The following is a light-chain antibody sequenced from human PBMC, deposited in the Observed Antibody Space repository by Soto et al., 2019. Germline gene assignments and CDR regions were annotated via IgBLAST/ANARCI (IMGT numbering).Light chain of an antibody. CDR2: SSD. CDR1: SSNIGTNT. J-gene: IGLJ2*01. CDR3: EAWDGSLNVVL. Sequence: QSVLTQPPSASGTPGQRVTISCSGSSSNIGTNTVNWYQHLPGSAPKLLIYSSDQRPSGVPDRFSGPKSGTSASLAISGLQPDDEADYYCEAWDGSLNVVLFGGGTKVTVL. V-gene: IGLV1-44*01.